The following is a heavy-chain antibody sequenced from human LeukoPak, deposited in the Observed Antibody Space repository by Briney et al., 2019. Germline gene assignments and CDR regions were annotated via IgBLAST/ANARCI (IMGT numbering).Heavy chain of an antibody. CDR2: ISYDGSNK. V-gene: IGHV3-30*04. CDR3: ARGPTLGVVIINFDY. CDR1: GFTFSSYA. J-gene: IGHJ4*02. D-gene: IGHD3-3*01. Sequence: PGGSLRLSCAASGFTFSSYAMHWVRQAPGKGLEWVAVISYDGSNKYYADSVKGRFTISRDNSKNTLYLQMNSLRAEDTAVYYCARGPTLGVVIINFDYWGQGTLVTVSS.